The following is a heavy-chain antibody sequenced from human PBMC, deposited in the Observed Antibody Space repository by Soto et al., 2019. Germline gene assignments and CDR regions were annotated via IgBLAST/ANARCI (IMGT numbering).Heavy chain of an antibody. V-gene: IGHV4-31*03. J-gene: IGHJ4*02. Sequence: SETLSLTCSVSGDAISSSGYYWSWIRQRPGKGLEWIGNIYYSGSSYNNPSLKSRVTISVNTSKNQFSLNLRSVTAADTAVYYCARDSDYYSSGSFDYWGQGTLVTVSS. D-gene: IGHD3-10*01. CDR3: ARDSDYYSSGSFDY. CDR2: IYYSGSS. CDR1: GDAISSSGYY.